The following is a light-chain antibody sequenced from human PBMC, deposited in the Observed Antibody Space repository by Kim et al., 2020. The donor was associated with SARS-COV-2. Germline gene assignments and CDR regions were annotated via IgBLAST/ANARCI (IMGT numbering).Light chain of an antibody. V-gene: IGLV2-14*03. J-gene: IGLJ1*01. CDR1: RSYLGSSNY. Sequence: QSFTSSCSRTRSYLGSSNYVSWYQQHPGKAPKLMIYDVSDRSSGGSTRFSGSRSGNTAYLTISGLQAEDEADYYCSSYTTTSSLVFGTGTKVTVL. CDR2: DVS. CDR3: SSYTTTSSLV.